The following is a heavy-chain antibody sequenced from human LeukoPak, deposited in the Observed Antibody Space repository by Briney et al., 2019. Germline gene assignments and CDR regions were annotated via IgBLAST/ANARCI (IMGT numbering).Heavy chain of an antibody. CDR2: IKKDGSEK. J-gene: IGHJ4*02. V-gene: IGHV3-7*01. D-gene: IGHD5-18*01. CDR3: ARDLSGIAGYTYGRGIDY. Sequence: PGGSLRPSCAASGFTFSSHWMSWVRQAPGKGLEWVANIKKDGSEKYYVDAVKGRFTISRDNAKTSLYLQMNSLRAEDTAVYYCARDLSGIAGYTYGRGIDYWGQGTLVTVSS. CDR1: GFTFSSHW.